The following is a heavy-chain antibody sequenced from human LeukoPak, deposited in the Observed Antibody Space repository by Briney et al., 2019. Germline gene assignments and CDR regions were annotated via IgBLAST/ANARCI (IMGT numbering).Heavy chain of an antibody. J-gene: IGHJ6*03. V-gene: IGHV4-39*07. CDR2: IYYSGST. CDR1: GGSISSSSYY. CDR3: ARTGGSFYFYYYMDV. Sequence: PSETLSLTCTVSGGSISSSSYYWGWIRQPPGKGLEWIGSIYYSGSTYYNPSLKSRVTISVDTSKNQFSLKLSSVTAADTAVYYCARTGGSFYFYYYMDVWGKGTTVTVSS. D-gene: IGHD1-26*01.